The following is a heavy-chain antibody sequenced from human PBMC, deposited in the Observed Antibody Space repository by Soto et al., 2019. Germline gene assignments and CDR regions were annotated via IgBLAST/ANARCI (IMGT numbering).Heavy chain of an antibody. CDR2: IVPIYSTL. J-gene: IGHJ4*02. Sequence: QVHLVQSAAEVKKPGSSVRVSCTTSGGTFGRNTIAWVRQAPEQGLEWMGHIVPIYSTLSYAQKFQGRVTITADESTTTAYMELHSLTSDDTGVYFCVRDLNWALDYWGQGTLVIVS. CDR3: VRDLNWALDY. D-gene: IGHD7-27*01. V-gene: IGHV1-69*01. CDR1: GGTFGRNT.